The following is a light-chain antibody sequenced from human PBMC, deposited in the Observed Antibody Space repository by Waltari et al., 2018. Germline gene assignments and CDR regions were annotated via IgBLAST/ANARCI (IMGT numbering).Light chain of an antibody. CDR1: SSDVGGYHY. CDR3: SSYAGSNTWV. CDR2: EVS. V-gene: IGLV2-8*01. Sequence: QSALTQPPSASGSPGQSVTISCTGTSSDVGGYHYVSWYQHHPGKAPKFMIYEVSKRPSGVPVRFSGSKSGNTASLTVSGLQAEEEADYYCSSYAGSNTWVFGGGTKLTVL. J-gene: IGLJ3*02.